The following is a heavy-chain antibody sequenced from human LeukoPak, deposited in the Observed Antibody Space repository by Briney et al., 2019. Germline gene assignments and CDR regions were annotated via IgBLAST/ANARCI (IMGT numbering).Heavy chain of an antibody. Sequence: GASVKVSCKASGYTFTDYYIHWVRQAPGQGLEWMGWINPNSGGTNYAQKFQGKVTVTRDTSISTAYMELSRLTSDDTAVFYCAKNLRVAATGSFVAFDIWGQGTMVTVSS. CDR3: AKNLRVAATGSFVAFDI. CDR1: GYTFTDYY. V-gene: IGHV1-2*02. J-gene: IGHJ3*02. CDR2: INPNSGGT. D-gene: IGHD6-13*01.